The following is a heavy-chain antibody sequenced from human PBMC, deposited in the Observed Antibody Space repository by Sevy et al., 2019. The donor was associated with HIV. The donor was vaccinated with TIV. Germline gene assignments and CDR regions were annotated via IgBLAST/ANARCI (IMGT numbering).Heavy chain of an antibody. CDR1: GYSISSDYY. Sequence: SETLSLTCAVSGYSISSDYYWGWIRQPPGKGLEWIGSIYHSGYSYYNPSLKSRVTISVDTSKNQFSLKLSSVTAADTPVYYCARAIGTQVAGLYYFDYWGQGTLVTVSS. V-gene: IGHV4-38-2*01. CDR3: ARAIGTQVAGLYYFDY. D-gene: IGHD6-19*01. J-gene: IGHJ4*02. CDR2: IYHSGYS.